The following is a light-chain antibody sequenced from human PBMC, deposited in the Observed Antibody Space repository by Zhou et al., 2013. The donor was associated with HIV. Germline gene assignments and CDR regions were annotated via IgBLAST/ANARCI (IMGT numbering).Light chain of an antibody. CDR3: QQRSNWPPLLT. J-gene: IGKJ4*01. CDR2: DAS. V-gene: IGKV3D-20*02. Sequence: EIVLTQSPGTLSLSPGERATLSCRASQSMSSSYLAWYQQKPGQAPRLLIYDASNRATGIPARFSGSGSGTDFTLTINSLEPEDFAIYYCQQRSNWPPLLTFGGGTKVEIK. CDR1: QSMSSSY.